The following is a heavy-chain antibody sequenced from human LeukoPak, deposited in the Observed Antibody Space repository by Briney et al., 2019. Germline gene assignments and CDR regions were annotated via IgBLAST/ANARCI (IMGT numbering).Heavy chain of an antibody. CDR1: GFTFSSYA. V-gene: IGHV3-30*04. CDR2: ISYDGSNK. CDR3: ARVPGSSGWYLNDYYYGMDV. Sequence: SGGSLRLSCAASGFTFSSYAMHWVRQAPGKGLEWVAVISYDGSNKYYADSVKGRFTISRDNSKNTLYLQMNSLRAEDTAVYYCARVPGSSGWYLNDYYYGMDVWGQGTTVTVSS. D-gene: IGHD6-19*01. J-gene: IGHJ6*02.